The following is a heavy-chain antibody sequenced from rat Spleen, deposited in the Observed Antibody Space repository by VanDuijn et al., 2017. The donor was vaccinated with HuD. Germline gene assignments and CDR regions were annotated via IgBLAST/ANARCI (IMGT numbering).Heavy chain of an antibody. J-gene: IGHJ4*01. CDR2: ISAGGADT. Sequence: EVQLVESGGGLVQPGRSLKVSCAASGLTVDTYGMAWVRQTPTKGLEWVASISAGGADTYYRDSVKGRFTISRDDAKNTQSLQMDSLRSEDTATYYCTTDRPGALMDAWGQGASVTVSS. D-gene: IGHD5-1*01. CDR3: TTDRPGALMDA. V-gene: IGHV5S14*01. CDR1: GLTVDTYG.